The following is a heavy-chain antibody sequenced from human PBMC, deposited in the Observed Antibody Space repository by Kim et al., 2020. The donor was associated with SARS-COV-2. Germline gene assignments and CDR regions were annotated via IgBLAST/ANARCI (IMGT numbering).Heavy chain of an antibody. CDR1: GFTFSKAW. V-gene: IGHV3-15*01. D-gene: IGHD6-13*01. J-gene: IGHJ6*02. CDR2: IKSETDGGTT. Sequence: GGSLRPSCAASGFTFSKAWMNWVRQAPGKGLEWVGLIKSETDGGTTDYAAPVKGRFTISRDDSQNTLFLQMNSLKTEDTAVYYCATARVAAGGHYYYYGMEVWGQGTTVTVSS. CDR3: ATARVAAGGHYYYYGMEV.